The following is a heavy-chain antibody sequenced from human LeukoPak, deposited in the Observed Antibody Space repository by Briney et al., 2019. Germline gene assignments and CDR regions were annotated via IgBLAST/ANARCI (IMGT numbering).Heavy chain of an antibody. J-gene: IGHJ6*02. V-gene: IGHV3-30*03. Sequence: PGRSLRLSCAASGFTFSSYGMHWVRQAPGKGLEWVAVISYDGSNKYYADSVKGRFTISRDNSKNTLYLQMNSLRAEDTAVYYCARGLKGQRYFDWSNYYYGMDVWGQGTTVTVSS. D-gene: IGHD3-9*01. CDR3: ARGLKGQRYFDWSNYYYGMDV. CDR1: GFTFSSYG. CDR2: ISYDGSNK.